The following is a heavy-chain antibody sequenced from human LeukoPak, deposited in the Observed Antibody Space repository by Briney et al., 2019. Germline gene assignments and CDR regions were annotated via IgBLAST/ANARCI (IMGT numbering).Heavy chain of an antibody. CDR3: ARQLAAGNDAFDI. CDR2: IYYNEDT. J-gene: IGHJ3*02. CDR1: GDSISSRHH. D-gene: IGHD2-15*01. V-gene: IGHV4-39*01. Sequence: TSETLSLTCSVSGDSISSRHHWAWIRQPPGKGLEFIGSIYYNEDTYSNPSLKSRLTISVDTSTNQFSLRLNSVTAADTAVYFCARQLAAGNDAFDIWGQGTMVTVSS.